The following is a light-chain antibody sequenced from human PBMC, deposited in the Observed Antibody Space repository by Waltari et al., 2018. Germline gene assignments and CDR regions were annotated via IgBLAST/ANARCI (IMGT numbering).Light chain of an antibody. J-gene: IGKJ1*01. CDR3: QHYLRLPLT. V-gene: IGKV3-20*01. CDR2: GAS. Sequence: EIVLTQSPGTLSLSLGERATLSCRASQSVSRALAWYQQKPGQAPRLLIYGASTRATGIPDRFSGSGSGTGFSLTISRLETDDFAVYYCQHYLRLPLTFGQGTTLEI. CDR1: QSVSRA.